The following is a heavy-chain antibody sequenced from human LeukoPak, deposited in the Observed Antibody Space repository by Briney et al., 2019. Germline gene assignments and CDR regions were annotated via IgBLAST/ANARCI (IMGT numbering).Heavy chain of an antibody. CDR2: LSGSGSST. V-gene: IGHV3-23*01. J-gene: IGHJ4*02. Sequence: GGSLRLSCAASGFTFSSYAMSWVRQAPGKGLEWVSGLSGSGSSTYYPDSVKGRFTISRDNYKNTLYLQMNSLRAEDTAVYYCAKVLYYYGSSGDFDYWGQGTLVTVSS. CDR1: GFTFSSYA. D-gene: IGHD3-10*01. CDR3: AKVLYYYGSSGDFDY.